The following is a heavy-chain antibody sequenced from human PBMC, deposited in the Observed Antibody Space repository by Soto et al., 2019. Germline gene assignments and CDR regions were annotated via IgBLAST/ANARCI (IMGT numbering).Heavy chain of an antibody. CDR1: GYTFTTYY. CDR2: ISAYNGNT. CDR3: ARDLGGYDSLYFDY. Sequence: ASVKVSCKTSGYTFTTYYMHWVRQAPGQGLEWMGWISAYNGNTNYAQKLQGRVTMTTDTSTSTAYMELRSLRSDDTAVYYCARDLGGYDSLYFDYWGQGTLVTVSS. J-gene: IGHJ4*02. V-gene: IGHV1-18*04. D-gene: IGHD5-12*01.